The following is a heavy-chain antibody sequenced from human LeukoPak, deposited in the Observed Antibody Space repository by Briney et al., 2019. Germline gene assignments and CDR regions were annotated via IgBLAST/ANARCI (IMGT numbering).Heavy chain of an antibody. CDR1: GFTFSSYG. CDR3: AKDSSLIVVDHDAFDI. D-gene: IGHD3-22*01. CDR2: ISYDGSNK. V-gene: IGHV3-30*18. J-gene: IGHJ3*02. Sequence: PGGSLRLSCAASGFTFSSYGLHWVRQAPGKGLEWVAVISYDGSNKYYADSVKGRFTIYRDNSKNTLYLQMNSLRAEDTAVYYCAKDSSLIVVDHDAFDIWGQGTMVTVSS.